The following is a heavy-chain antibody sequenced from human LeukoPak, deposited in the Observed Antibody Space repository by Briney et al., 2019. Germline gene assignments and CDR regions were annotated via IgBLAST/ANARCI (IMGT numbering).Heavy chain of an antibody. V-gene: IGHV3-21*01. CDR2: ISSSSSYI. CDR3: ARDYVWGSSESDY. Sequence: GGSLRLSCAASGFTFSSYSMNWVRQAPGKGLEWVSSISSSSSYIHYADSVKGRFTISRDNAKNSLYLQMNSLRVEDTAIYYCARDYVWGSSESDYWGQGTLVTVSS. D-gene: IGHD7-27*01. CDR1: GFTFSSYS. J-gene: IGHJ4*02.